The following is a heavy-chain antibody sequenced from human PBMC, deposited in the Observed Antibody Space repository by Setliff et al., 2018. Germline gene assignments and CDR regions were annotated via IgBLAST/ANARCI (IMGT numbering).Heavy chain of an antibody. V-gene: IGHV1-18*01. D-gene: IGHD3-16*01. CDR1: GYTFTXYG. J-gene: IGHJ4*02. CDR2: XXXXXXXX. CDR3: ARGAYDSYYFDY. Sequence: ASVKVSCKASGYTFTXYGISWVXXAXXQGXXXXXXXXXXXXXXXYAXXXQGRVTMTTDTSTSTAYMELRSLRSDDTAVYYCARGAYDSYYFDYWGQGTLVTVSS.